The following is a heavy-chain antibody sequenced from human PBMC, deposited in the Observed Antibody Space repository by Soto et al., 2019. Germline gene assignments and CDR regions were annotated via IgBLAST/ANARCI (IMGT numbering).Heavy chain of an antibody. CDR1: GFTFSSYA. CDR2: ISGSGSST. D-gene: IGHD3-16*01. CDR3: ANHDYVLTD. V-gene: IGHV3-23*01. J-gene: IGHJ6*02. Sequence: PXESLKLSCAASGFTFSSYAMSWVRQPPGKGLDWVSAISGSGSSTYYADSVKCRFTITRDNSKNTLYPAMNRLRAGETVVHYCANHDYVLTDWGQGTTVTVSS.